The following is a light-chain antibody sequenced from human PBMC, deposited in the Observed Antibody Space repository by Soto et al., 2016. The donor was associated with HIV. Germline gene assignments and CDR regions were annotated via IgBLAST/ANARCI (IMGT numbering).Light chain of an antibody. J-gene: IGLJ3*02. CDR1: NVGSQS. CDR3: QVWDSSRDHGV. Sequence: SYELTQPPSVSVALGKTATITCGGDNVGSQSVHWYHQKPGQAPVLVVYDDSARPSEIPERFSGSNSGNTATLTISRVEAGDEADYYCQVWDSSRDHGVFGGGTKLT. CDR2: DDS. V-gene: IGLV3-21*03.